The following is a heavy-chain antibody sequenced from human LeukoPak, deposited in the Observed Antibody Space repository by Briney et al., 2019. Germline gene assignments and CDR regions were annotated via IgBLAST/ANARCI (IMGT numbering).Heavy chain of an antibody. V-gene: IGHV1-3*01. CDR1: GYTFTSYA. D-gene: IGHD2-2*01. CDR3: ARFRILVVVPAAIRGLHAFDI. CDR2: INAGNGNT. Sequence: ASVKVSCKASGYTFTSYAMHWVRQAPGQRLEWMGWINAGNGNTKYSQKFQGRVTITRDTSASTAYMELSSLRSEDTAVYYCARFRILVVVPAAIRGLHAFDIWGQGTMVTVSS. J-gene: IGHJ3*02.